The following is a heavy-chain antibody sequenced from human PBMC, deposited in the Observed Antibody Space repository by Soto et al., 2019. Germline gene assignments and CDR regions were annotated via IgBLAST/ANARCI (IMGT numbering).Heavy chain of an antibody. V-gene: IGHV3-33*01. CDR3: ARDSLYARSPYYDFWSGYSSPTYYMDV. CDR1: GFTFSSYG. D-gene: IGHD3-3*01. J-gene: IGHJ6*03. CDR2: IWYDGSNK. Sequence: HPGGSLRLSCAASGFTFSSYGMHWVRQAPGKGLEWVAVIWYDGSNKYYADSVKGRFTISRDNAKNSLYLQMNSLRAEDTAVYYCARDSLYARSPYYDFWSGYSSPTYYMDVWGKGTTVTVSS.